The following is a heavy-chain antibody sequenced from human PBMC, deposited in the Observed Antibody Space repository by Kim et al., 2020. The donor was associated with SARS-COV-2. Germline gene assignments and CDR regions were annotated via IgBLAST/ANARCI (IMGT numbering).Heavy chain of an antibody. CDR1: GFTFSSYS. J-gene: IGHJ4*02. V-gene: IGHV3-21*01. D-gene: IGHD6-13*01. CDR3: ARDPEAAAAGGGFDY. Sequence: GGSLRLSCAASGFTFSSYSMNWVRQAPGKGLEWVSSISSSSSYIYYADSVKGRFTISRDNAKNSLYLQMNSLRAEDTAVYYCARDPEAAAAGGGFDYWGQGTLVTVSS. CDR2: ISSSSSYI.